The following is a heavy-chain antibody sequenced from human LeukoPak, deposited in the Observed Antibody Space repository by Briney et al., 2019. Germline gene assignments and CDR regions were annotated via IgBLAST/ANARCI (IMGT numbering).Heavy chain of an antibody. CDR2: INPNSGGT. Sequence: ASVKVSCKASGYTFTGYYMHWVRQAPGQGLEWMGWINPNSGGTNYAQKFQGRVTMTRDTSISTAYMELSRLRSDDTAVYYCARDHRWFGELLPWGMDVWGQGTTVTVSS. CDR1: GYTFTGYY. D-gene: IGHD3-10*01. CDR3: ARDHRWFGELLPWGMDV. J-gene: IGHJ6*02. V-gene: IGHV1-2*02.